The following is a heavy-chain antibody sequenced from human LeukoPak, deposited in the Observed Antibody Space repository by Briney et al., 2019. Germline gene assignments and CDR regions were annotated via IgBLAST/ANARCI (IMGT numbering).Heavy chain of an antibody. J-gene: IGHJ3*01. Sequence: GGSLRLSCAASGFTFSSYAMSWVRQAPGKGLEWVSAISGSGGSTYYADSVKGRFTISRDNAKNTLWLQMNSLRADDTAVYYCAGVRAGGNRAFDVWSQGTVVAVSS. V-gene: IGHV3-23*01. CDR3: AGVRAGGNRAFDV. D-gene: IGHD4-23*01. CDR2: ISGSGGST. CDR1: GFTFSSYA.